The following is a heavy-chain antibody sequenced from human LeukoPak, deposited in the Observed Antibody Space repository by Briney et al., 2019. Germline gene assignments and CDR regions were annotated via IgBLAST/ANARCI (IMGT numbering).Heavy chain of an antibody. J-gene: IGHJ4*02. CDR1: GFTFSSYA. CDR2: ISGSGGST. CDR3: APLGVSTWLDY. V-gene: IGHV3-23*01. D-gene: IGHD5/OR15-5a*01. Sequence: GGSLRLSCAASGFTFSSYAMSWVRQAPGKGLEWVSAISGSGGSTYYADSVKGRFTISRDNSKNTLYPQMDSLRAEDTAVYYCAPLGVSTWLDYWGQGTLVTVSS.